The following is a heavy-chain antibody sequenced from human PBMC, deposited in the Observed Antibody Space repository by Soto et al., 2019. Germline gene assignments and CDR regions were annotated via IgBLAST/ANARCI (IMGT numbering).Heavy chain of an antibody. J-gene: IGHJ4*02. V-gene: IGHV1-69*13. D-gene: IGHD5-12*01. CDR2: IIPIFGTA. CDR3: ARVPVEMATIGEDYFDY. CDR1: GGTFSSYA. Sequence: ASVKVSCKASGGTFSSYAISWVRQAPGQGLEWMGGIIPIFGTANYAQKFQGRVTITADESTSTAYMELSSLRSEDTAVYYCARVPVEMATIGEDYFDYWGQGTLVTVSS.